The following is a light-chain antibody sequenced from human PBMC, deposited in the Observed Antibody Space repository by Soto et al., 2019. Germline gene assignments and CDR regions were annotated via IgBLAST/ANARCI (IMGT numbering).Light chain of an antibody. Sequence: DIQMTQSPSSLSASVGDRVTITCQASQDISNYLNWYQQKPGKAPKLLIYDASNLETGVPSRFSGSGSGTDFTFTISSLQPDDIATYYCQQYDNRPITFGQGTRLEIK. CDR2: DAS. CDR1: QDISNY. V-gene: IGKV1-33*01. CDR3: QQYDNRPIT. J-gene: IGKJ5*01.